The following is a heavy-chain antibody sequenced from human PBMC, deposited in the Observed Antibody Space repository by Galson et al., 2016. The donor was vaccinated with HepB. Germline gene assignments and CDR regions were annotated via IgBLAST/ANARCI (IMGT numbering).Heavy chain of an antibody. CDR3: AKGGVVITTPPFDY. CDR1: GFTFDGFA. V-gene: IGHV3-9*01. D-gene: IGHD3-22*01. Sequence: SLRLSCAASGFTFDGFAMHWVRQAPRKGLEWVSGISWNSGNIGYADSVKGRFTISRDNAKNSLYLQMNSLRAEDTALYYCAKGGVVITTPPFDYWGQGTLVTVSS. CDR2: ISWNSGNI. J-gene: IGHJ4*02.